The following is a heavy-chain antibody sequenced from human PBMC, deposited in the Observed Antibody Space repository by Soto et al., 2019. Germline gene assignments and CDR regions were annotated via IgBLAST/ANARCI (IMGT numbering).Heavy chain of an antibody. CDR2: INHSGST. D-gene: IGHD6-13*01. J-gene: IGHJ5*02. Sequence: SETLSLTCAVYGGSFSGYYWSWIRQPPGKGLEWIGEINHSGSTNYNPSLKSRVTISVDTSKNQFSLKLSSVTAADTAVYYCARGGVRRSSLAGDWFDPWGQGTLVTVSS. CDR1: GGSFSGYY. V-gene: IGHV4-34*01. CDR3: ARGGVRRSSLAGDWFDP.